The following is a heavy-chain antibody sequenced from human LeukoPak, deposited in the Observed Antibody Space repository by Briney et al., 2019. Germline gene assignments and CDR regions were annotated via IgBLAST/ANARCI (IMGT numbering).Heavy chain of an antibody. CDR3: ARRDDSSGYHKIFDY. V-gene: IGHV4-39*01. Sequence: KPSETLSLTCTVSGSSSSSGPYYWGWIRQPPGKGLEWIGNIYYGENTYYNPSLKSRVTISIDTSKNQFYLKLSSLTAADTAVYYCARRDDSSGYHKIFDYWGPGTLVTVSS. D-gene: IGHD3-22*01. CDR1: GSSSSSGPYY. J-gene: IGHJ4*02. CDR2: IYYGENT.